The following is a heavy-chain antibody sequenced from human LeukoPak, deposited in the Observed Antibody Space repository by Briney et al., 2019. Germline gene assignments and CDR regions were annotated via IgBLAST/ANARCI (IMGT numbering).Heavy chain of an antibody. CDR1: GGSFSGYY. D-gene: IGHD3-10*01. CDR2: INHSGST. V-gene: IGHV4-34*01. J-gene: IGHJ5*02. CDR3: ARFMVRGVTSP. Sequence: SETLSLTCAVYGGSFSGYYWSWIRQPPGKGLEWIGEINHSGSTNYNPSLKSRVIISVDTSKNQFSLKLSSVPAADTAVYYCARFMVRGVTSPWGQGTLVTVSS.